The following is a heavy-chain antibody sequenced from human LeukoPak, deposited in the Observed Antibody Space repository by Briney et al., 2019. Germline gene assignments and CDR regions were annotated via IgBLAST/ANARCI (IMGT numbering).Heavy chain of an antibody. D-gene: IGHD6-13*01. Sequence: PSETLSLTCTVSGGSISSGSYYWSWIRQPAGKGLERIGRIYTSGSTNYNPSLKSRVTISVDTSKNQFSLKLSSVTAADTAVYYCARGTSSWYAYNWFDPWGQGTLVTISS. CDR3: ARGTSSWYAYNWFDP. CDR2: IYTSGST. CDR1: GGSISSGSYY. V-gene: IGHV4-61*02. J-gene: IGHJ5*02.